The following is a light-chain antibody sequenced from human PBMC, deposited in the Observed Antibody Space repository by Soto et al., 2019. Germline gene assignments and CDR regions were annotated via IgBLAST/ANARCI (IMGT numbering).Light chain of an antibody. V-gene: IGLV1-47*01. CDR2: RNN. J-gene: IGLJ1*01. CDR1: SSNIGSDY. Sequence: QSVLTQPPSASGTPGQRVTISCSGSSSNIGSDYVYWYQQFPGTAPKLLIYRNNQRPSGFPDRFSGSKSGTSASLAISGLRSEDEADYYCAAWDDSLSGYVFGTGTKVTVL. CDR3: AAWDDSLSGYV.